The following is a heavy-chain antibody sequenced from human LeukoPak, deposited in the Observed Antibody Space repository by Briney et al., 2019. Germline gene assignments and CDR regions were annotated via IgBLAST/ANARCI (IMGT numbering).Heavy chain of an antibody. CDR3: ARGEAKEYSYEKYYDY. J-gene: IGHJ4*02. D-gene: IGHD5-18*01. Sequence: SETLSLTCTVSGGSISSYYWSWIRQPPGKGLEWIGYIYYSGSTNYNPSLKSRVTISVDTSKNQFSLKLSSVTAADTAVYYCARGEAKEYSYEKYYDYWGQGTLDTVSS. CDR1: GGSISSYY. V-gene: IGHV4-59*08. CDR2: IYYSGST.